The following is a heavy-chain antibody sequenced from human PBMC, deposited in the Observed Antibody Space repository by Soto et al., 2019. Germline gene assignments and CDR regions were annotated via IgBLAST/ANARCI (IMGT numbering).Heavy chain of an antibody. CDR1: GFTFSSYW. CDR2: INSDGSST. V-gene: IGHV3-74*01. J-gene: IGHJ6*01. D-gene: IGHD6-19*01. CDR3: AREEAVAGREPEYYYYYGMDV. Sequence: EVKLVESGGGLVQPGGSLRLSCAASGFTFSSYWMHWVRQAPGKGMVWVSRINSDGSSTSYADSVKGRFTISRDNAKNSLYLQMSSLIAEGTAVYYCAREEAVAGREPEYYYYYGMDVWGQGTTVTVCS.